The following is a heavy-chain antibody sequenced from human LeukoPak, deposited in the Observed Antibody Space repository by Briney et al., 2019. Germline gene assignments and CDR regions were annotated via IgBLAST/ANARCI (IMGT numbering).Heavy chain of an antibody. V-gene: IGHV3-30*18. D-gene: IGHD1-26*01. CDR3: AKGENSGSYRNFDY. J-gene: IGHJ4*02. CDR1: GFTFSNYG. CDR2: ISYDGSNK. Sequence: GGSLRLSCAASGFTFSNYGMHWVRQAPGKGLEWVAVISYDGSNKYYADSVKGRFTISRDNSKNTLYLQMNSLRAEDTAVYYCAKGENSGSYRNFDYWGQGTLVTVSS.